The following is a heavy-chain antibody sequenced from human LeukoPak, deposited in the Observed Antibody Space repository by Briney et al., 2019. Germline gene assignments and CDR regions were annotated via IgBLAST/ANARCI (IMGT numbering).Heavy chain of an antibody. D-gene: IGHD6-25*01. CDR1: GGSFSDYY. CDR3: ARKSGPEKAEYYFDY. V-gene: IGHV4-34*01. CDR2: INHSGST. J-gene: IGHJ4*02. Sequence: PSETLSLTCAVYGGSFSDYYWSWIRQPPGKGLEWIGEINHSGSTNYNPSLKSRVTISVDTSKNQFSLKLSSVTAADTAVYYCARKSGPEKAEYYFDYWGQGTLVTVSS.